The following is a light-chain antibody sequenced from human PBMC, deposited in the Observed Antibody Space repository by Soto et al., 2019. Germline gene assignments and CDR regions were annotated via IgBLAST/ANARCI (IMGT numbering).Light chain of an antibody. Sequence: DIVMTQSPDSLAVSLGERATINCKSSQSVLYSSNNKSYLAWFQQRPGQPPKLLIYWASARESGVPDRFSGSGSETDFTFTISSLQAEDVAVYYCQQYYSTPYTFGQGTKLEIK. CDR1: QSVLYSSNNKSY. CDR2: WAS. V-gene: IGKV4-1*01. J-gene: IGKJ2*01. CDR3: QQYYSTPYT.